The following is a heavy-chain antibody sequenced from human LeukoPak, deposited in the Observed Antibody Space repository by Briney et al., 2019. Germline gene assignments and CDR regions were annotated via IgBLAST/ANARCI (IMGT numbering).Heavy chain of an antibody. CDR2: IYYSGST. D-gene: IGHD3-9*01. Sequence: SETLSLTCTVSGGSISSSSYYWGWIRQPPGKGLEWIGSIYYSGSTYYNPSLKSRVTISVDTSKNQFSLKLSSVTAADTAVYYCARQLVLRYFDWLPRVFDYWGQGTLVTVSS. CDR3: ARQLVLRYFDWLPRVFDY. V-gene: IGHV4-39*01. CDR1: GGSISSSSYY. J-gene: IGHJ4*02.